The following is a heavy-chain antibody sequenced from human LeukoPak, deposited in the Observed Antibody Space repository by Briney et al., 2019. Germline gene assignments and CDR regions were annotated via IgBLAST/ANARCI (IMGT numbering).Heavy chain of an antibody. CDR2: ISWNSGSI. J-gene: IGHJ6*02. CDR3: AKDLSMVRGAVYGMDV. D-gene: IGHD3-10*01. V-gene: IGHV3-9*01. Sequence: GGSVRLSCAASGFTFDDYAMHWVRQAPGKGLEWVSGISWNSGSIGYADSVKGRFTISRDNAKNSLYLQMNSLRAEDTALYYCAKDLSMVRGAVYGMDVWGQGTTVTVSS. CDR1: GFTFDDYA.